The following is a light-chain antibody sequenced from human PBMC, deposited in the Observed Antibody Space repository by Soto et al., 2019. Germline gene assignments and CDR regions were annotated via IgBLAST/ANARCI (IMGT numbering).Light chain of an antibody. CDR1: SSNIGAGYD. J-gene: IGLJ2*01. Sequence: QSVLTQPPSVSGAPGQRVTISCTGSSSNIGAGYDVHWYQQLPGTVPKLLIYGNSNRPSGVPDRFSGSKSGTSASLAITGLQAEDEADYYCQSYDSSPSGLVFGGGTQLTVL. V-gene: IGLV1-40*01. CDR2: GNS. CDR3: QSYDSSPSGLV.